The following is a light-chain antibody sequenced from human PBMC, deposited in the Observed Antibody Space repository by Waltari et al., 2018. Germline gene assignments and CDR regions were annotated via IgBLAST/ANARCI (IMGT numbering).Light chain of an antibody. CDR3: QQRSNWPHT. CDR1: QSVSSY. CDR2: DAS. J-gene: IGKJ4*01. V-gene: IGKV3-11*01. Sequence: EIVLTQSPATLSLSPGERATLSCRASQSVSSYLAWYQQKPGQAPRLLINDASNRATCIPARFSGSGSGTDFTLTISSLEPEDFAVYYCQQRSNWPHTFGGGTKVEIK.